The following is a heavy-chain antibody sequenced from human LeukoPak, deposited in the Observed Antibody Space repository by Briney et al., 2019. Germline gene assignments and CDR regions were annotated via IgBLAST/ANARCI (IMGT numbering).Heavy chain of an antibody. J-gene: IGHJ4*02. CDR1: GFTFSSYW. D-gene: IGHD6-19*01. CDR2: IKQDGSEK. CDR3: ASQLPFVQASGWYLLRDY. V-gene: IGHV3-7*01. Sequence: GGSLRLSCAASGFTFSSYWMSWVRQAPGKELEWVANIKQDGSEKYYVDSVKGRFTISRDNAKNSLYLQMNSLRAEDTAVYYCASQLPFVQASGWYLLRDYWGQGTLVTVSS.